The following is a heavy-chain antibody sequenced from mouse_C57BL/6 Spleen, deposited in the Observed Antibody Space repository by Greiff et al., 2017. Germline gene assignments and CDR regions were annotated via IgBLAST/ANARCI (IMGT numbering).Heavy chain of an antibody. D-gene: IGHD1-1*01. CDR1: GYAFSSYW. J-gene: IGHJ2*01. CDR2: IYPGDGDT. CDR3: ARFYGSSPYYFDY. Sequence: VQLQQSGAELVKPGASVKISCKASGYAFSSYWMNWVKQRPGKGLEWIGQIYPGDGDTNYNGKFKGKATLTADKSSSTAYMQLSSLTSEDSAVYFCARFYGSSPYYFDYWGQGTTLTVSS. V-gene: IGHV1-80*01.